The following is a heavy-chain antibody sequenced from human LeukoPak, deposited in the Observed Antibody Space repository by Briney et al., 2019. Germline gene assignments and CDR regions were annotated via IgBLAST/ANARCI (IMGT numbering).Heavy chain of an antibody. CDR2: IYYSGST. CDR3: ARFAAYRYNEEGYYNYYYYMDV. J-gene: IGHJ6*03. V-gene: IGHV4-39*01. Sequence: SETLSLTCTVSGGSISSSSYYWGWIRQPPGKGLEWIGSIYYSGSTYYNPSLKSRVTISVDTSKDQFSLKLSSVSAADTAVYYCARFAAYRYNEEGYYNYYYYMDVWGKGTTVTVSS. D-gene: IGHD3-16*02. CDR1: GGSISSSSYY.